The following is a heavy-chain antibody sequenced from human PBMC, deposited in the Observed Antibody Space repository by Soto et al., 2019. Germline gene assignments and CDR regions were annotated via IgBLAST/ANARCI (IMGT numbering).Heavy chain of an antibody. CDR1: GGSISSYY. D-gene: IGHD6-13*01. Sequence: QVQLQESGPGLVKPSETLSLTCTVSGGSISSYYWSWIRQPPGKGLEWIGYIYYSGSTNYNPSLKSRVTISVDTSKNQFSLKLSSVTAAVTAVYYCARRYSSAFDIWGQGTMVTVSS. CDR2: IYYSGST. J-gene: IGHJ3*02. CDR3: ARRYSSAFDI. V-gene: IGHV4-59*08.